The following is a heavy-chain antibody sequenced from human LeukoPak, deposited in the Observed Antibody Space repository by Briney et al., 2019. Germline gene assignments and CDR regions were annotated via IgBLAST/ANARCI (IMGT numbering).Heavy chain of an antibody. J-gene: IGHJ6*02. V-gene: IGHV3-23*01. CDR1: GFTFSSYA. CDR2: ISGSGANT. Sequence: GGSLRLSCAASGFTFSSYAMSWVRQAPGKGLEWVSAISGSGANTYYTDSVKGRFTISRDNSKNTLYLQMNSLRAEDTAVYYCAKGLEMATNNYGMDVWGQGTTVTVSS. D-gene: IGHD5-24*01. CDR3: AKGLEMATNNYGMDV.